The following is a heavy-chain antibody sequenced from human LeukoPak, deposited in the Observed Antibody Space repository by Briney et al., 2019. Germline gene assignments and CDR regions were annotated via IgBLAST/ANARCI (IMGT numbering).Heavy chain of an antibody. V-gene: IGHV5-51*01. CDR3: ARFPNLGIAAAGSAVDY. J-gene: IGHJ4*02. Sequence: GESLKISCKGSGYSFTSYWIGWVRQMPGKGLEWMGIIYPGDSDTRYSPSFQGQVTISADKSISTAYLQWSSLKASDTAMYYRARFPNLGIAAAGSAVDYWGQGTLVTVSS. CDR1: GYSFTSYW. D-gene: IGHD6-13*01. CDR2: IYPGDSDT.